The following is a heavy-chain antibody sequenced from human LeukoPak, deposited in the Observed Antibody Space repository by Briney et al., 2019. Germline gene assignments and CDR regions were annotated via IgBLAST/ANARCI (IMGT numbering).Heavy chain of an antibody. J-gene: IGHJ4*02. CDR2: ISSSGSTI. Sequence: PGGSLRLSCAASGFTFSSYEMNWVRQAPGKGLEWVSYISSSGSTIYYADSVKGRFTISRDNAKNSLYLQMNSLRAEDTAVYFCARDYCSGGSCFFNWGQGTLVTVSS. D-gene: IGHD2-15*01. CDR3: ARDYCSGGSCFFN. CDR1: GFTFSSYE. V-gene: IGHV3-48*03.